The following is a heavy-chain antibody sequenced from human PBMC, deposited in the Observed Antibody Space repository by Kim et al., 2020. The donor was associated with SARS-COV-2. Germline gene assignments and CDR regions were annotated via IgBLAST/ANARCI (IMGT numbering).Heavy chain of an antibody. CDR2: ISSSGSTI. J-gene: IGHJ3*02. Sequence: GGSLRLSCAASGFTFSSYEMNWVRQAPGKGLEWVSYISSSGSTIYYAASVKGRFTISGDNAKNSLYLQMNSLRAEDTAVYYCARDKPHITIFGVVIGHFDIRGHGKTFTLSS. V-gene: IGHV3-48*03. D-gene: IGHD3-3*01. CDR1: GFTFSSYE. CDR3: ARDKPHITIFGVVIGHFDI.